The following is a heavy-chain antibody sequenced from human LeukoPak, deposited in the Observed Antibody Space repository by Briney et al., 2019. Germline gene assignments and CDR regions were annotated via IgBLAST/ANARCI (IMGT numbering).Heavy chain of an antibody. J-gene: IGHJ4*02. CDR1: GFTFSNAW. CDR2: IKSKTDGGTT. D-gene: IGHD5-12*01. Sequence: GGSLRLSCAASGFTFSNAWMSWVRQAPGKGLEWVGRIKSKTDGGTTDYAAPVKGRFTISRDDSKNTLYLQMNSLKTEDTAVYYCTTDGIYSGYDWVDYWGQGTLVTVSS. CDR3: TTDGIYSGYDWVDY. V-gene: IGHV3-15*01.